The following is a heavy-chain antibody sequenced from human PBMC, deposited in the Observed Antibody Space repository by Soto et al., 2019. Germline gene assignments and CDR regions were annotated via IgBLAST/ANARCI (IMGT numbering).Heavy chain of an antibody. V-gene: IGHV1-69*01. J-gene: IGHJ4*02. Sequence: QVQLVQSGAEVKKAGSSVKVSCKSSGGTFSSYAISWVRQAAGQGLEWMGGIIPLFGTAKYAQKFLGRVTITADESTITAYMERSSLRSEDTAVYVCARESDYEISAYYQLYWGQGTLVTVSS. CDR1: GGTFSSYA. CDR3: ARESDYEISAYYQLY. CDR2: IIPLFGTA. D-gene: IGHD3-22*01.